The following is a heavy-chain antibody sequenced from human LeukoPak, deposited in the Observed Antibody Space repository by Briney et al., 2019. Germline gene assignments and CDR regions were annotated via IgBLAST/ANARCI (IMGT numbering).Heavy chain of an antibody. Sequence: GGSLRLACAASGFRFSSYAMSWVRQAPGKGLEWVSAISGSGVSTYYADSAKGRFTISRDNSKNTLYLQINSLRAEDTAVYYCARDINTYYDSSGYYGLWGQGTLVTVSS. J-gene: IGHJ4*02. D-gene: IGHD3-22*01. CDR3: ARDINTYYDSSGYYGL. CDR1: GFRFSSYA. CDR2: ISGSGVST. V-gene: IGHV3-23*01.